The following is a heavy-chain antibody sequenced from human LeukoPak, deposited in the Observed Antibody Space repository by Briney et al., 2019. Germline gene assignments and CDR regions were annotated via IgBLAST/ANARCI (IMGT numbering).Heavy chain of an antibody. Sequence: PSETLSLTCTVSGGSISSSNYYWGWIRQPPGKGLEWIGYIYYSGSTNYNPSLKSRVTISIDTSKNQFSLKLSSVTAADTAVYYCARDRSSYNSGSYGGVFDHWGQGARVTVSS. D-gene: IGHD3-10*01. J-gene: IGHJ4*02. CDR1: GGSISSSNYY. CDR3: ARDRSSYNSGSYGGVFDH. CDR2: IYYSGST. V-gene: IGHV4-61*01.